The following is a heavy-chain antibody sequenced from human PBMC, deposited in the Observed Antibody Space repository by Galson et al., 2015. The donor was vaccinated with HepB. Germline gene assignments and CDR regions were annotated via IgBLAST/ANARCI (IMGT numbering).Heavy chain of an antibody. CDR2: ISAGGGGT. D-gene: IGHD3-3*01. J-gene: IGHJ4*02. V-gene: IGHV3-23*01. CDR1: GFSFSNYA. CDR3: AKVRGGLRFRFDY. Sequence: SLRLSCAASGFSFSNYAMSWVRQPPGKGLEWVSGISAGGGGTYYADSVKGRFTISRDNSSNTLVLQMNSLRAEDTAVYYCAKVRGGLRFRFDYWGQGTLVTVSS.